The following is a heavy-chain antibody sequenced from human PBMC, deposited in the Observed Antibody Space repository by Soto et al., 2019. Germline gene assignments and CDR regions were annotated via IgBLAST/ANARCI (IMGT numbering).Heavy chain of an antibody. CDR3: ARGIGVGLIEARRYYMDV. CDR2: IKQDGSEK. CDR1: GFTFSSYW. D-gene: IGHD6-25*01. Sequence: GGSLRLSCAASGFTFSSYWMSWVRQAPGKGLEWVANIKQDGSEKYYVDSVKGRFTISRDNAKNSLYLQMNSLRAEDTAVYYCARGIGVGLIEARRYYMDVWGKGTTVTVSS. J-gene: IGHJ6*03. V-gene: IGHV3-7*01.